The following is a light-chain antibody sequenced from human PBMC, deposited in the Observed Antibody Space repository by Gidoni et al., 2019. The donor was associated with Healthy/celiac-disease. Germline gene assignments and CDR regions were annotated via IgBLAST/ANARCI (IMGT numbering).Light chain of an antibody. Sequence: DIQMTQSPSSLSASVGDRVTITCQASQDISNDLNWYQQKPGKAPKLLIYDASNLETGVPSRFSASGSGTDFTFTIISLQPEDIATYYCQQYDNLLSLTFGGGTKVEIK. CDR1: QDISND. J-gene: IGKJ4*01. CDR2: DAS. V-gene: IGKV1-33*01. CDR3: QQYDNLLSLT.